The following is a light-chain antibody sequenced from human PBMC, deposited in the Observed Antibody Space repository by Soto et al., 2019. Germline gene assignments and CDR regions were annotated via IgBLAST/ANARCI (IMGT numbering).Light chain of an antibody. CDR1: QSIISN. J-gene: IGKJ1*01. CDR3: HQYNNWPQ. CDR2: GAS. Sequence: DIVMTQSPGTLSLSPGERATLSCRASQSIISNYLAWYQQKPGQSPRLLIYGASSRATGIPDRFSGRGSGTEFTLTISSLQSEDFAVYYCHQYNNWPQFGQGTKVDI. V-gene: IGKV3D-15*01.